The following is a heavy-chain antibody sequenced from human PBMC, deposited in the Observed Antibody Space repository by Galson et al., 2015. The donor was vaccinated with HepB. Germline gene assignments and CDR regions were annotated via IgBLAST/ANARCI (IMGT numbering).Heavy chain of an antibody. CDR2: ISGSGGST. CDR1: GFTFSSYA. J-gene: IGHJ4*02. D-gene: IGHD3-22*01. Sequence: SLRLSCAASGFTFSSYAMSWVRQAPGKGLEWVSAISGSGGSTYYADSVKGRFTISRDNSKNTLYLQMNSLRAEDTAVYYCAKGRTNYYDSSGLFDYWGQGTLVTVSS. CDR3: AKGRTNYYDSSGLFDY. V-gene: IGHV3-23*01.